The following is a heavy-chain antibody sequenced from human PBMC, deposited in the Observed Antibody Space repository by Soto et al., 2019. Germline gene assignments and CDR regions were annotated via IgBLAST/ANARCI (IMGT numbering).Heavy chain of an antibody. CDR2: IIPILGIA. V-gene: IGHV1-69*02. Sequence: EASVKVSCKASGGTLSVDTIIWVRQAHGQGLEWMGRIIPILGIANYAQKFQGRVTITADKSTSTAYMELSSLGSEDTAVYYCATLVQLERPAYYFDYWGQGTLVTVSS. J-gene: IGHJ4*02. CDR1: GGTLSVDT. CDR3: ATLVQLERPAYYFDY. D-gene: IGHD1-1*01.